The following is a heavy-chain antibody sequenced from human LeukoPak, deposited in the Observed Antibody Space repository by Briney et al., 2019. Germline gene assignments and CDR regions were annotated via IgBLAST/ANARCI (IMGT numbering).Heavy chain of an antibody. CDR1: GFTFSSYW. CDR2: IKQDGSDK. J-gene: IGHJ4*02. CDR3: ARIYHYYDSGSYMFDY. V-gene: IGHV3-7*01. Sequence: GGSLRLSCTASGFTFSSYWMSWVRQTPGKGLEWVANIKQDGSDKYYVDSVEGRFTISRDNAKNSLHLQMNTLRGEDTAVYYCARIYHYYDSGSYMFDYWGQGTLVTVSS. D-gene: IGHD3-10*01.